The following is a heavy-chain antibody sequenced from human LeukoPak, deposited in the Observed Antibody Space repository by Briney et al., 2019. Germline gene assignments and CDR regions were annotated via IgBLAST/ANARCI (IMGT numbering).Heavy chain of an antibody. CDR1: GGTFSNYV. CDR3: ARSPGTITMEAGAFDI. CDR2: IVPIFGTP. D-gene: IGHD3-10*01. J-gene: IGHJ3*02. V-gene: IGHV1-69*05. Sequence: SVKVSCKASGGTFSNYVVSWVRQAPGQGLEWMGGIVPIFGTPTYAQRFQGRVTITTDDSRTTVYMDLNNLRSDDTAVYYCARSPGTITMEAGAFDIWGQGTKVTVSS.